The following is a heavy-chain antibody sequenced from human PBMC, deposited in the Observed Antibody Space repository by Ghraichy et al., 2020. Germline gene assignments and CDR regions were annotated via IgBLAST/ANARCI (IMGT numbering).Heavy chain of an antibody. CDR1: GYSFTSNG. V-gene: IGHV1-18*01. CDR3: AREPNWELGRGFDS. D-gene: IGHD1-26*01. CDR2: ISGYNGDT. J-gene: IGHJ4*02. Sequence: ASVKVSCKASGYSFTSNGISWVRQAPGQGLEWMGWISGYNGDTKYVQKLQGRVTMTTDTSTSTAYMELMSQRSDDTAVYYCAREPNWELGRGFDSWGQGTLVTVSS.